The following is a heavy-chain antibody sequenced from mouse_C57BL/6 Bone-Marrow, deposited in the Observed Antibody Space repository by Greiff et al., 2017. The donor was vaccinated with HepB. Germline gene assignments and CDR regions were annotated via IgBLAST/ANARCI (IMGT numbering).Heavy chain of an antibody. CDR3: ARRGTGAWFAY. Sequence: EVKLMESGPGLVKPSQSLSLTCSVTGYSITSGYYWNWLRQFPGNKLELMCDTSYDGSNNYNPSLKNRISITRDTTKNQFFLKLNSVTTEDTATYDCARRGTGAWFAYWGQGTLVTVSA. CDR2: TSYDGSN. J-gene: IGHJ3*01. D-gene: IGHD4-1*01. V-gene: IGHV3-6*01. CDR1: GYSITSGYY.